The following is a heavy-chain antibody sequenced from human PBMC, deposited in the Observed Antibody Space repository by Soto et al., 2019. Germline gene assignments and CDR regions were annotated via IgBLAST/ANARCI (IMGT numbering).Heavy chain of an antibody. V-gene: IGHV1-2*04. CDR2: INPNSGGT. CDR1: GYTFTVYY. CDR3: ARDIVVVPAASHYYYDYGIDV. Sequence: QVQLVQSGAEVKKPGASVKVSCKASGYTFTVYYMHWVRQAPGQGLEWIGWINPNSGGTHYAQKFQGWVTMTRDTSISTAYMALSMLRSDDTAVYYCARDIVVVPAASHYYYDYGIDVWGQGTTVTVSS. J-gene: IGHJ6*02. D-gene: IGHD2-2*01.